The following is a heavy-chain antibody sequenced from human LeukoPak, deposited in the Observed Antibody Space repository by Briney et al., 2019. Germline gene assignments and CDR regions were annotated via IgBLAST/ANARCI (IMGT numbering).Heavy chain of an antibody. D-gene: IGHD3-22*01. CDR3: ASPASSGYYYGGDY. CDR1: GGIFSSYA. Sequence: SVKVSCKASGGIFSSYAISWVRQAPGQGLEWMGRIIPILGIANYAQKFQGRVTITADKSTSTAYMELSSLRSEDTAVYYCASPASSGYYYGGDYWGQGTLVTVSS. V-gene: IGHV1-69*04. J-gene: IGHJ4*02. CDR2: IIPILGIA.